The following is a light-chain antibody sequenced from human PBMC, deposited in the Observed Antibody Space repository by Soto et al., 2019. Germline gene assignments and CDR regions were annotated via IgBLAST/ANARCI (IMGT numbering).Light chain of an antibody. CDR3: AAWDDSLSRPV. J-gene: IGLJ2*01. V-gene: IGLV1-44*01. CDR2: TNN. CDR1: YSNIGLNT. Sequence: QSVLTQPPSASETPGQRVTISCSGNYSNIGLNTANWYQHLPGTAPKLLIHTNNQRPSGVPDRFSGSKSGTSASLAISGLQSEDEADYYCAAWDDSLSRPVFGGGTKLTVL.